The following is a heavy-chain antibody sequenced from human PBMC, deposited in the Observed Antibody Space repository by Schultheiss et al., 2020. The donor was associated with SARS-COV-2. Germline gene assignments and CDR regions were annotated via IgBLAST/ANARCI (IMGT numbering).Heavy chain of an antibody. CDR1: GGSVSSGSYY. J-gene: IGHJ6*02. V-gene: IGHV4-61*01. CDR3: ARLRITIFGVVGRSQTYYYYGMDV. Sequence: SETLSLTCTVSGGSVSSGSYYWSWIRQPPGKGLEWIGYIYYSGSTNYNPSLKSRVTISVDKSKNQFSLKLTSVTAADTAVYYCARLRITIFGVVGRSQTYYYYGMDVWGQGTTVTVSS. CDR2: IYYSGST. D-gene: IGHD3-3*01.